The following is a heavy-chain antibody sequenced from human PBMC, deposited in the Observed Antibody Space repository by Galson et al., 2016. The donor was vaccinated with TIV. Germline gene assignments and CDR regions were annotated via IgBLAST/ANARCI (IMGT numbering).Heavy chain of an antibody. Sequence: SLRLSCAASGFDVSTFAMAWVRQAPGKGLEWVSTFSNSGRSTYYADSVMGRFTISRDNSKNTLYLEMNGLRAEDTAVYYCAKFSGAYSRNYFFDYWGPGTLVTVSS. V-gene: IGHV3-23*01. D-gene: IGHD1-26*01. J-gene: IGHJ4*02. CDR3: AKFSGAYSRNYFFDY. CDR1: GFDVSTFA. CDR2: FSNSGRST.